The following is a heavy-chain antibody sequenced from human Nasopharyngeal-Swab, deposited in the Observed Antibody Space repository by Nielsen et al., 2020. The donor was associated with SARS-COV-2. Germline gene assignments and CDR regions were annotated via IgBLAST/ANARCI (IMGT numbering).Heavy chain of an antibody. CDR2: INPNSGGT. CDR1: GYTFTCYY. V-gene: IGHV1-2*04. J-gene: IGHJ6*02. CDR3: ARDPVPAAIRGGIYGMDV. Sequence: ASVKVSCKASGYTFTCYYMHWLRQPPGQGLEWMGWINPNSGGTNYAQKFQGWVTMTRDTSISTAYMELSRLRSDDTAVYYCARDPVPAAIRGGIYGMDVWGQGTTVTVSS. D-gene: IGHD2-2*01.